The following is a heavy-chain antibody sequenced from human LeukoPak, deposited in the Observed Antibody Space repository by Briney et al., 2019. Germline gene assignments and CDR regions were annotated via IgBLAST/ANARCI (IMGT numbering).Heavy chain of an antibody. CDR3: ARDPQLELIYGMDV. CDR2: ISYDGSNK. CDR1: GFTFSSYG. Sequence: GGSLRLSCAASGFTFSSYGMHWVRQAPGKGLEWVAVISYDGSNKYYADSVKGRFTISRDNSKNTLYLQMNSLRAEDTAVYYCARDPQLELIYGMDVWGQGTTVTVSS. V-gene: IGHV3-30*03. D-gene: IGHD1-1*01. J-gene: IGHJ6*02.